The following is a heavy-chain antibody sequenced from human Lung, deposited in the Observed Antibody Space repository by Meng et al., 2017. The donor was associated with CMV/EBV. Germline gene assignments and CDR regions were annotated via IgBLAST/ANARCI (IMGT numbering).Heavy chain of an antibody. V-gene: IGHV1-2*02. CDR3: ARGGLSTALPEAPSSSSIDN. D-gene: IGHD2/OR15-2a*01. J-gene: IGHJ4*02. CDR1: GYTFTGYF. CDR2: INPNSGGT. Sequence: SVXVSXKASGYTFTGYFMHWVRQAPGQGLEWMGWINPNSGGTNYAQKFQGRVIMTWDTSISSAYMQLSRLTSNDTAVFYCARGGLSTALPEAPSSSSIDNWXQGTLVTVSS.